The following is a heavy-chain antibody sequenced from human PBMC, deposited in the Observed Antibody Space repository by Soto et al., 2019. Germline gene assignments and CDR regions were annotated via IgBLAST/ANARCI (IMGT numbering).Heavy chain of an antibody. D-gene: IGHD3-10*01. Sequence: GGSLRLSCSASGFTFSDYAMHWVRQSPGKGLEHFSLINRDGTFTFYADSVKGRFTIARDNSKNTLYLQMNSLGGDDTAVYYCVKDHPSLEAWGQGTTVTVSS. V-gene: IGHV3-64D*06. CDR2: INRDGTFT. CDR3: VKDHPSLEA. J-gene: IGHJ6*02. CDR1: GFTFSDYA.